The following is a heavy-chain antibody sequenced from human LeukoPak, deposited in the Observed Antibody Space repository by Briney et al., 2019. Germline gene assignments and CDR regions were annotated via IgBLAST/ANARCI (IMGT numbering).Heavy chain of an antibody. J-gene: IGHJ4*02. Sequence: GGSLRLSCAASGFTFSNYWMYWVRQAPGKGLVWVSQIKSDGNITNYADSVKGRYTISRDNAKNTLFLQMNSLRAEDTAVYYCGRSGDFWSGSGVAYWGQGTLVTVSS. D-gene: IGHD3-3*01. CDR2: IKSDGNIT. CDR3: GRSGDFWSGSGVAY. V-gene: IGHV3-74*01. CDR1: GFTFSNYW.